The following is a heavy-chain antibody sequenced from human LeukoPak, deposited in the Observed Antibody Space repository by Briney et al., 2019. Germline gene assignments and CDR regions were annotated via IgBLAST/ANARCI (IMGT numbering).Heavy chain of an antibody. V-gene: IGHV1-18*01. CDR1: GYTFTSYG. CDR3: ARDLSMVRGVNYYYYYMDV. D-gene: IGHD3-10*01. CDR2: ISAYNGNT. Sequence: ASVKVSYKASGYTFTSYGISWVRQAPGQGLEWMGWISAYNGNTNYAQKLQGRVTMTTDTSTSTAYMELRSLRSDDTAVYYCARDLSMVRGVNYYYYYMDVWGKGTTVTVSS. J-gene: IGHJ6*03.